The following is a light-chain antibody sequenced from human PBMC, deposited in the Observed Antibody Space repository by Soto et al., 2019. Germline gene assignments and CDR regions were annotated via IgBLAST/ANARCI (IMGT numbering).Light chain of an antibody. CDR1: QSGRDMY. CDR2: GVS. CDR3: QHYGYPQWT. V-gene: IGKV3-20*01. Sequence: EIVLRQSPGTLSLSPGERATLSCRASQSGRDMYLAWYQQKPGQPPRLLIYGVSSRAYGIPDRFSGSGSGTDFTLTISRLEPEDFAVYYCQHYGYPQWTFGQGTKVDIK. J-gene: IGKJ1*01.